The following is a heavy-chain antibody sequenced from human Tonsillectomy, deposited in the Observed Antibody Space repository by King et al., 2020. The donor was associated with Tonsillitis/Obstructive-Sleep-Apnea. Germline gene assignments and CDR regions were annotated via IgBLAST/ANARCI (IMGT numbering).Heavy chain of an antibody. CDR1: GGSISSYY. Sequence: VQLQESGPGLVKPSETLSLTCTVSGGSISSYYWSWIRQPPGKGLEWIGYIYYSGSTNYNPSLKSRVTISVDTSKNQFSLKLSFVTAADTAVYYCARSLYDFWSGYYTVYFDYWGQGTLVTISS. D-gene: IGHD3-3*01. CDR2: IYYSGST. V-gene: IGHV4-59*01. CDR3: ARSLYDFWSGYYTVYFDY. J-gene: IGHJ4*02.